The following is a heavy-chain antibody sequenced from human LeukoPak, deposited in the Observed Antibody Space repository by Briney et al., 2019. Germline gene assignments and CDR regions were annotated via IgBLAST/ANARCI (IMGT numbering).Heavy chain of an antibody. CDR1: GFTFSNAW. Sequence: PGGSLRLSCAASGFTFSNAWMSWVRRAPGKGLEWVGRIKSKTDGGTTDYAAPVKGRFTISRDDSKNTLYLQMNSLKTEDTAVYYCTTDVSVFGVYYFDYWGQGTLVTVSS. D-gene: IGHD3-16*01. V-gene: IGHV3-15*01. CDR2: IKSKTDGGTT. CDR3: TTDVSVFGVYYFDY. J-gene: IGHJ4*02.